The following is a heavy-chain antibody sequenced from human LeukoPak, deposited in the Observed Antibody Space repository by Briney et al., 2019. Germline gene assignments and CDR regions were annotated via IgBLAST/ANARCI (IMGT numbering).Heavy chain of an antibody. V-gene: IGHV3-11*04. D-gene: IGHD3-9*01. CDR2: ISSSGSTI. CDR1: GFTFSDYY. Sequence: GGSLRLSCAVSGFTFSDYYMSWIRQAPGKGLEWVSYISSSGSTIYYADSVKGRFTISRDNAKNSLYLQMNSLRAEDTAVYYCARTDDFDWLLVDYWGQGTLVTVSS. CDR3: ARTDDFDWLLVDY. J-gene: IGHJ4*02.